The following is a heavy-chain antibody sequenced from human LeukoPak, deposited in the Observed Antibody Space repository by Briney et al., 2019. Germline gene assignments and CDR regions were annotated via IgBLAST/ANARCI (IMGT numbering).Heavy chain of an antibody. CDR2: ISGSGGST. CDR3: AKIPSIYYGMDV. V-gene: IGHV3-23*01. Sequence: PGGSLRLSCAASGFTFCSYAMSWVRKAPGKGMEWVSAISGSGGSTYYADSVKGRFTISRDNSKNTLYLQMNSLRAEDTAVYYCAKIPSIYYGMDVWGQGTTVTVSS. CDR1: GFTFCSYA. J-gene: IGHJ6*02.